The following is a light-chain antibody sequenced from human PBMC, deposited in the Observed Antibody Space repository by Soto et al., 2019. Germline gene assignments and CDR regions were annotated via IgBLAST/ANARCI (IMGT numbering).Light chain of an antibody. J-gene: IGLJ3*02. V-gene: IGLV4-69*01. CDR2: LNSDGSH. CDR3: QTWVTGPPWV. CDR1: RGHSTYA. Sequence: QSVLTQSPSASASLGASVKLTCTLSRGHSTYAIAWHQQQPEKGPRYLMKLNSDGSHTKGDGVPDRFSGSSSGAERYLTISSLQSEDEADYYCQTWVTGPPWVFGGGTKVTVL.